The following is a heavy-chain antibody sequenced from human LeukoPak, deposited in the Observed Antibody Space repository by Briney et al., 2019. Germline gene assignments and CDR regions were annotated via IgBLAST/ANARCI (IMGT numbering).Heavy chain of an antibody. Sequence: ASVKVSCKASGYTFTGYYMHWVRQAPGQGLEWMGWINPNSGGTNYAQKFQGRVSLTTDMSTSTVYMELSSLRSEDTAIYYCARRVLRGRNAFDNWGQGTMVTVSS. V-gene: IGHV1-2*02. D-gene: IGHD2-8*01. CDR3: ARRVLRGRNAFDN. CDR2: INPNSGGT. CDR1: GYTFTGYY. J-gene: IGHJ3*02.